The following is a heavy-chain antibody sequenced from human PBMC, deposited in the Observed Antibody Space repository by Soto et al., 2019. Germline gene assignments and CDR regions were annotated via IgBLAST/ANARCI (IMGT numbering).Heavy chain of an antibody. CDR3: ARQKKEYGSSWEFDY. D-gene: IGHD6-13*01. Sequence: ASVKVSCKASGYTFTSYGISWVRQAPGQGLEGMGWISDYNCNKNYAPKLQGRVTMTTDTSTSTAYMELRSLRSDDTAVYYCARQKKEYGSSWEFDYWGQGTLVTVSS. CDR2: ISDYNCNK. J-gene: IGHJ4*02. CDR1: GYTFTSYG. V-gene: IGHV1-18*01.